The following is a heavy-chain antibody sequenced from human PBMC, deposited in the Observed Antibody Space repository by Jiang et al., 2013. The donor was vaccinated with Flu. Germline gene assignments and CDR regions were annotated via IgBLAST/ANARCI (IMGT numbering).Heavy chain of an antibody. CDR1: GGSISSGGYY. Sequence: GSGLVKPSQTLCLTCNVSGGSISSGGYYWSWIRQHPGKGLEWIGYIYYSGSTYYNPSLKSRITISVDTSKNQFSLKLISVTAADTAVYYCASSSSSETYASDYWGQGTLVTVSS. V-gene: IGHV4-31*03. J-gene: IGHJ4*02. CDR2: IYYSGST. CDR3: ASSSSSETYASDY. D-gene: IGHD3-10*01.